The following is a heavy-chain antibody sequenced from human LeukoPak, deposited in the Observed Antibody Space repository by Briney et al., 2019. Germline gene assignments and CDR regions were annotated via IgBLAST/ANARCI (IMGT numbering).Heavy chain of an antibody. J-gene: IGHJ5*02. CDR2: IYTSGST. CDR1: GGSISSGNYY. V-gene: IGHV4-61*02. D-gene: IGHD2-8*01. CDR3: ARCGVYELWFDP. Sequence: PSETLSLTCTISGGSISSGNYYWNWIRQPAEKGLEWIGRIYTSGSTNYNPSLKSRVTISVDTSKNQFSLKLSSMTAADTAVYYCARCGVYELWFDPWGQGTLVTVSS.